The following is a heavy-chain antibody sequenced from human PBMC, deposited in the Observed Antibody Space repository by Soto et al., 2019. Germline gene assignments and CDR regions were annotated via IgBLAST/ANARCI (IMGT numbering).Heavy chain of an antibody. CDR2: VFSSGRA. CDR1: GGSLSSYY. D-gene: IGHD4-4*01. J-gene: IGHJ6*01. CDR3: ARDGDGRMTTNPYYYKGMDF. Sequence: PSENLARTCNYSGGSLSSYYWNKIRQPPGQGLEWIGYVFSSGRANYNPSLKSRVSISLDTSNYQFSLNLSSVTAADPAGYYCARDGDGRMTTNPYYYKGMDFWGPGTTVTGSS. V-gene: IGHV4-59*01.